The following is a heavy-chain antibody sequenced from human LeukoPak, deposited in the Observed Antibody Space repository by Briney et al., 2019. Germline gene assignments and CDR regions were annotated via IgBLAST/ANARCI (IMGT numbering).Heavy chain of an antibody. CDR1: GFTFSNAW. CDR3: AREMITFEGVIVLDY. D-gene: IGHD3-16*02. Sequence: GGSLRLSCAASGFTFSNAWMSWVRQAPGKGLEWVANIKKDGSEKYYVDSVKGRFTISRDNAKTSLYLQMNSLRAEDTAVYYCAREMITFEGVIVLDYWGQGTLVTVSS. CDR2: IKKDGSEK. V-gene: IGHV3-7*01. J-gene: IGHJ4*02.